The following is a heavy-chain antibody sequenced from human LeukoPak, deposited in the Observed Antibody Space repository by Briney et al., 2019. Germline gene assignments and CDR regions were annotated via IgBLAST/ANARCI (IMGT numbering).Heavy chain of an antibody. D-gene: IGHD6-25*01. J-gene: IGHJ4*02. CDR1: GFTFSSYA. CDR3: ARDLRRIAAYYFDC. V-gene: IGHV3-30*03. CDR2: ISSDGRDK. Sequence: GGSLRLSCAASGFTFSSYAIHWVRQAPGKGLEWVAVISSDGRDKHHADSVKGRFTISRDNSKNTLYLQTNSLRAEDTAVDWCARDLRRIAAYYFDCWGQGTLVTVSS.